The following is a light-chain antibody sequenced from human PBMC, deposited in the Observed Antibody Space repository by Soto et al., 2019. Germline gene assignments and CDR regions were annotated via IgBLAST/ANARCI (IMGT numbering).Light chain of an antibody. J-gene: IGLJ3*02. CDR2: GNT. V-gene: IGLV1-40*01. CDR1: SSNIGAGYD. CDR3: QSHDSSLNSWV. Sequence: QSVLTQPPSMSGAPGHRVTISCTGSSSNIGAGYDVHWYQHLPGTAPKLLIYGNTNRPSGVPDRFSDSKSGTSASLAITGLQAEDEADYYCQSHDSSLNSWVFGGGTKLTVL.